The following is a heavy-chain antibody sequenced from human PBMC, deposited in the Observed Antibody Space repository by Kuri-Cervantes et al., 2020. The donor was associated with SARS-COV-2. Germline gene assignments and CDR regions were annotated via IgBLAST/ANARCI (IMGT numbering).Heavy chain of an antibody. CDR2: IYYSGDV. Sequence: SETLSLTCTVSGGSMSSYYWTWIRQAPGKGLEWIGYIYYSGDVNYNPALKSRVTISVDTSKNQFSLKLSSVTAADTAVYYCARGRGYYYGSGSVWGQGTQVTVSS. D-gene: IGHD3-10*01. CDR1: GGSMSSYY. CDR3: ARGRGYYYGSGSV. V-gene: IGHV4-59*12. J-gene: IGHJ4*02.